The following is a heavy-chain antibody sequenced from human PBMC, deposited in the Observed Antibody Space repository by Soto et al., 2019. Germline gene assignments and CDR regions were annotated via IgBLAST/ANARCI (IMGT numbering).Heavy chain of an antibody. CDR3: ARPEYSSSSYGMDV. Sequence: EVQLVESGGGLVQPGGSLRLSCAASGFTFSSYSMNWVRQAPGKGLEWVSYISSSSSTIYYADSVKGRFTICRDNAKNSLYLQMNSLRDEDTAVYDCARPEYSSSSYGMDVWGQGTTVTVSS. J-gene: IGHJ6*02. CDR1: GFTFSSYS. CDR2: ISSSSSTI. D-gene: IGHD6-6*01. V-gene: IGHV3-48*02.